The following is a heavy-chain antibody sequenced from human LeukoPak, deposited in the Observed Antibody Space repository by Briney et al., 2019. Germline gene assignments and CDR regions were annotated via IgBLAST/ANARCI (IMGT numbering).Heavy chain of an antibody. J-gene: IGHJ4*02. CDR2: IKHSGST. Sequence: TSETLSLTCAGYGGSFSGYYWSWIRQPPGKGLEWIGEIKHSGSTNYNPSLKSRVTISVDTSKNQFSLKLSSVTAADTAVYYCARGRQQLVRGQAFDYWGQGTLVTVSS. V-gene: IGHV4-34*01. CDR3: ARGRQQLVRGQAFDY. CDR1: GGSFSGYY. D-gene: IGHD6-13*01.